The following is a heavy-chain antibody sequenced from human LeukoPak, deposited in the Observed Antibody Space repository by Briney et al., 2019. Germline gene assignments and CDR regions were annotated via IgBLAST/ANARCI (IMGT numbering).Heavy chain of an antibody. CDR3: ARYGEGYNYVPHALDM. CDR1: GASVGSNDYF. J-gene: IGHJ3*02. CDR2: IYASGYT. V-gene: IGHV4-61*02. D-gene: IGHD5-24*01. Sequence: SQTLSLTCIVSGASVGSNDYFWNWIRQPAGKGLEWIGRIYASGYTQYNPSLKSRVTMSLDRFKNQFSLNMNSVTAADSAVYFCARYGEGYNYVPHALDMWGQGTVVSVS.